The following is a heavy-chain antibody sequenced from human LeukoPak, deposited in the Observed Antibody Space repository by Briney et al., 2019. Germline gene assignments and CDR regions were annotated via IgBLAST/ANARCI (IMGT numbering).Heavy chain of an antibody. CDR2: IWYDGSNE. D-gene: IGHD1-26*01. Sequence: GGSLRLSCAASGFTFSSYGMHWVRQAPGKGLEWVAVIWYDGSNEYYADSVKGRFTISRDNSKNTLYLQMNSLRAEDTAVYYCARGPMGGWYFDYWGQGTLVTVSS. CDR3: ARGPMGGWYFDY. V-gene: IGHV3-33*01. CDR1: GFTFSSYG. J-gene: IGHJ4*02.